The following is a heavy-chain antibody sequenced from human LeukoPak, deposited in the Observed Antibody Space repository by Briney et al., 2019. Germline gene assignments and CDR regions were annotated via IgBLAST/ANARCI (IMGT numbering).Heavy chain of an antibody. J-gene: IGHJ3*02. CDR1: GGSISSFY. V-gene: IGHV4-59*01. CDR2: ISYSETT. D-gene: IGHD5/OR15-5a*01. CDR3: ARDKGLPQAFDI. Sequence: SETLSLTCTVSGGSISSFYWSWIRQPPGKGLEYIGYISYSETTSYNPSLKSRVTISVDTSKNQFSLKLTSVTAADPAVYFCARDKGLPQAFDIWGQGTMVTVSS.